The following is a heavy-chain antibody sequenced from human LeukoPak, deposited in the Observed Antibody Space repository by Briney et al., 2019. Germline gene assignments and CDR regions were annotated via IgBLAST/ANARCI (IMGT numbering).Heavy chain of an antibody. D-gene: IGHD3-22*01. CDR3: ARDFYYDSRPG. CDR2: INPNSGGT. J-gene: IGHJ4*02. Sequence: APVKVSCKASGYTFTGYYMHWVRQAPGQGLEWMRWINPNSGGTNYAQKFQGRVTMTRDTSISTAYMELSRLRSDDTAVYYCARDFYYDSRPGWGQGTLVTVSS. V-gene: IGHV1-2*02. CDR1: GYTFTGYY.